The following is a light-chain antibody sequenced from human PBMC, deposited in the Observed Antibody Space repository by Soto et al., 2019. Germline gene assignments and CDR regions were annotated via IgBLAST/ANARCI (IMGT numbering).Light chain of an antibody. CDR3: QQFNSFPIP. CDR2: AAS. CDR1: QGISSY. J-gene: IGKJ3*01. Sequence: IQLTQSPSSLSASVGDRVTITCRASQGISSYLAWYQQKPGKAPKLLIYAASTLQSGVPSRFSSSGSGTDLTLNISSLQAEAFATYYCQQFNSFPIPFGPGTKMDI. V-gene: IGKV1-9*01.